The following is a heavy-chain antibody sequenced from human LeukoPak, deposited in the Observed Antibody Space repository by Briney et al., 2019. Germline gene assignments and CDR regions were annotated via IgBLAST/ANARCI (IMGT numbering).Heavy chain of an antibody. Sequence: PGGSLRLSCAASGFTFSSYGMSWVRQAPGKGLEWVSAISGSGGSTYYADSVKGRFTISRDNSKNTLYLQMNSLRAEDTAVYYCARADITGSYYRVTEDYWGQGTLVTVSS. CDR3: ARADITGSYYRVTEDY. D-gene: IGHD3-10*01. V-gene: IGHV3-23*01. CDR2: ISGSGGST. J-gene: IGHJ4*02. CDR1: GFTFSSYG.